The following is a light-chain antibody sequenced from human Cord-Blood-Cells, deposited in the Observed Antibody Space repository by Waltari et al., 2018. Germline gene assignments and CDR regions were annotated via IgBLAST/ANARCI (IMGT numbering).Light chain of an antibody. CDR1: QSVSSN. V-gene: IGKV3-15*01. CDR2: GAS. J-gene: IGKJ4*02. Sequence: EIVMTQSPATLSVSPGERATLYCRASQSVSSNLACYQQKPGQAPELLLYGASTRATGIPARCSGSGSVTDFTLTISSLQSEDVAVYYCQQYNNWPLTFGGGTKVEIK. CDR3: QQYNNWPLT.